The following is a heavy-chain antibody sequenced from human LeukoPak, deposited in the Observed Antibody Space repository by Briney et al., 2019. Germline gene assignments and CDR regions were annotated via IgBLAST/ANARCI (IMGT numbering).Heavy chain of an antibody. V-gene: IGHV1-18*01. CDR2: ISAYNGNT. J-gene: IGHJ3*02. D-gene: IGHD3-10*01. Sequence: GASVKVSCKASGYTFTSYGISWVRQAPGQGLEWMGWISAYNGNTNYAQKLQGRVTMTTDTSTSTAYMELRSLRPDDTAVYYCARDGRLGMGRGVNAFDIWGQGTMVTVSS. CDR3: ARDGRLGMGRGVNAFDI. CDR1: GYTFTSYG.